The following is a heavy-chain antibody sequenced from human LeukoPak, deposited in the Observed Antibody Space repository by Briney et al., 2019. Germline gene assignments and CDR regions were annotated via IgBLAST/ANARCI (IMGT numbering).Heavy chain of an antibody. V-gene: IGHV4-34*01. J-gene: IGHJ6*02. CDR3: ARGSIAVAGTNYYYYGMDV. CDR1: GVSFSGYY. Sequence: SETLSLTCAVYGVSFSGYYWSWIRKPPGKGLEWIGEINHSGSTNYNPSLKSRVTITVDTSKNQFSLKLSSVTAADTAVYYCARGSIAVAGTNYYYYGMDVWGQGTTVTVSS. D-gene: IGHD6-19*01. CDR2: INHSGST.